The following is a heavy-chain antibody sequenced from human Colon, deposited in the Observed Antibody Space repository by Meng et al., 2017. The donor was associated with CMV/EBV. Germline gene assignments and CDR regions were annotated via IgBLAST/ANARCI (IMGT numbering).Heavy chain of an antibody. CDR2: INHSGRT. J-gene: IGHJ4*02. D-gene: IGHD2-2*01. Sequence: GSLRLSCAAYGGSFSGYYWSWIRQSPGKGLEWIGEINHSGRTNYNSSLKSRVTISVDTSKKQFSLNLRSVTTADTAVYYCARENSTSTGGFDFWGQGTLVTVSS. V-gene: IGHV4-34*01. CDR3: ARENSTSTGGFDF. CDR1: GGSFSGYY.